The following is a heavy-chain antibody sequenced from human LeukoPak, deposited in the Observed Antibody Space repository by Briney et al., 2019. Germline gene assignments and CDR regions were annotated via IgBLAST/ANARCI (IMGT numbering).Heavy chain of an antibody. Sequence: GGSLRLSCAASGFTFSSYTMNWVRQAPGKGLEWVSSISSSSSYIYYADSVKGRFTIPRDNAKNSLYLQMDSLRAEDTAVYYCARDLMGIAAAGPHSAFDIWGQGTMVTVSS. CDR2: ISSSSSYI. CDR3: ARDLMGIAAAGPHSAFDI. CDR1: GFTFSSYT. D-gene: IGHD6-13*01. V-gene: IGHV3-21*01. J-gene: IGHJ3*02.